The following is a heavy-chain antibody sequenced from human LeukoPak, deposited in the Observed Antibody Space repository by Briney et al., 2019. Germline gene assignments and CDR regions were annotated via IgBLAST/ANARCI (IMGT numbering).Heavy chain of an antibody. CDR3: ARRGRGTTTLFDY. J-gene: IGHJ4*02. Sequence: SETLSLTCTVSGGSISSSSYYWGWIRQPPGKGLEWIVSIYYSGSTYYNPSLKSQVTISEDTSKNQFSLKLSSVTAADTAVYYCARRGRGTTTLFDYWGQGTLVTVSS. CDR2: IYYSGST. CDR1: GGSISSSSYY. D-gene: IGHD1-26*01. V-gene: IGHV4-39*01.